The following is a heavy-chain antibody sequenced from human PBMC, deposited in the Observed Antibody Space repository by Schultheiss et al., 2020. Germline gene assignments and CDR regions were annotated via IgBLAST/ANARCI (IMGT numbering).Heavy chain of an antibody. CDR3: AKGAYYYDSSGYYRPYWYFDL. D-gene: IGHD3-22*01. Sequence: GGSLRLSCAASGFTFSSYAMSWVRQAPGKGLEWVSAISGSGGSTYYADSVKGRFTISRDNSKNTLYLQMNSLRAEDTAVYYCAKGAYYYDSSGYYRPYWYFDLWGRGTLVTVSS. CDR1: GFTFSSYA. J-gene: IGHJ2*01. CDR2: ISGSGGST. V-gene: IGHV3-23*01.